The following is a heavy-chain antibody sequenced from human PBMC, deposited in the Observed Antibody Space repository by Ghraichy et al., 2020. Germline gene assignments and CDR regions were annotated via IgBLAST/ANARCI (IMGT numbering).Heavy chain of an antibody. Sequence: GGSLRLSCAASGFTFSSYSMNWVRQAPGKGLEWVSSISSSSSYIYYADSVKGRFTISRDNAKNSLYLQMNSLRAEDTAVYYCARGNDYGDYSGFDYWGQGTLDTVSS. CDR1: GFTFSSYS. CDR3: ARGNDYGDYSGFDY. V-gene: IGHV3-21*01. CDR2: ISSSSSYI. J-gene: IGHJ4*02. D-gene: IGHD4-17*01.